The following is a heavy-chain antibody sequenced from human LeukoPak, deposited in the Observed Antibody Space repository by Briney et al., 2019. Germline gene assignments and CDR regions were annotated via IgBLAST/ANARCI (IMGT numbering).Heavy chain of an antibody. J-gene: IGHJ4*02. CDR1: GFTFNTYT. CDR3: AREGGYTYGSDY. D-gene: IGHD5-18*01. V-gene: IGHV3-21*01. CDR2: ISSSSSST. Sequence: GGSLRLSCAASGFTFNTYTMNWVRQAPGKGLEWVSSISSSSSSTYYADSVRGRFTISRDNAKSSLSLQMNSLRAEDTAVYYCAREGGYTYGSDYWGQGTLVTVSS.